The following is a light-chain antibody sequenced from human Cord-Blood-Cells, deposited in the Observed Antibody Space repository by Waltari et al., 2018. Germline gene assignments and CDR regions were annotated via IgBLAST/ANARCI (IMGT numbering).Light chain of an antibody. CDR2: YKADSDK. Sequence: QAVLTQPSSLSASPGASASLTCTLRSGINVGTYRIYCYQQKPGSPPQYPLRYKADSDKQQGSGVPSRFSGSKDASANAGILLISGLQSEDEADYYCMIWHSSAWVFGGGTKLTVL. J-gene: IGLJ3*02. CDR3: MIWHSSAWV. V-gene: IGLV5-45*02. CDR1: SGINVGTYR.